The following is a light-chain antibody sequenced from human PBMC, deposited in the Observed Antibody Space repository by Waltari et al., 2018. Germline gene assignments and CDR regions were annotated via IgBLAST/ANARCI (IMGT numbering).Light chain of an antibody. CDR3: SAWDSSLSAWV. J-gene: IGLJ3*02. V-gene: IGLV10-54*04. CDR1: SNNAGNQE. Sequence: QAGLTQPPSVSKGLRQTATLTCTGNSNNAGNQEAAWLQQHQGHPPKLLSYRNNNRPSGISERFSASRSGNTASLTITGLQPEDEADYYCSAWDSSLSAWVFGGGTKLTVL. CDR2: RNN.